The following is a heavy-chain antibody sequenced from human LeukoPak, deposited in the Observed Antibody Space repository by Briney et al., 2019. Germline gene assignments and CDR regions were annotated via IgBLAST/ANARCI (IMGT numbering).Heavy chain of an antibody. CDR1: GFTFSSHW. Sequence: GGSLRLSCAASGFTFSSHWMSWVRQAPGKGLEWVANIKQDGSEKYYVDSVKGRFTISRDNAKNSLYLQMNSLRAEDTAVYYCARDRNYGFDYWGQGTLVTVSS. V-gene: IGHV3-7*01. CDR2: IKQDGSEK. D-gene: IGHD3-10*01. J-gene: IGHJ4*02. CDR3: ARDRNYGFDY.